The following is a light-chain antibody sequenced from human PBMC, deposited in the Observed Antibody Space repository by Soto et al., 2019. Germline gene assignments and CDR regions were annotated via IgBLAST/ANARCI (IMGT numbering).Light chain of an antibody. J-gene: IGLJ1*01. CDR1: SYNIGAGYD. CDR2: NNN. CDR3: QAYDSSLSGSYV. Sequence: QSVLTQPPSVSGAPGQRVTISCTGSSYNIGAGYDVHWYQRLPGTAPKVLIDNNNNRPSGVPDRLSGSKSGTSASLAITGLQDEDEADYYCQAYDSSLSGSYVVGTGTKVTVL. V-gene: IGLV1-40*01.